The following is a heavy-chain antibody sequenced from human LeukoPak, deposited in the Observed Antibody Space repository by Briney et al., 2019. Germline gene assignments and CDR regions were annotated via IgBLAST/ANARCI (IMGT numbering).Heavy chain of an antibody. J-gene: IGHJ4*02. CDR3: VKDTANIFLMVYGIFGGGDY. Sequence: GGSLRLSCSASGFTFSSYAMHWVRQAPGKGLEYVSAISSNGGSTYYADSVKGRFTISRDNSKNTLYLQMSSLRAEDTAVYYCVKDTANIFLMVYGIFGGGDYWGQGTLVTVSS. D-gene: IGHD2-8*01. CDR1: GFTFSSYA. CDR2: ISSNGGST. V-gene: IGHV3-64D*09.